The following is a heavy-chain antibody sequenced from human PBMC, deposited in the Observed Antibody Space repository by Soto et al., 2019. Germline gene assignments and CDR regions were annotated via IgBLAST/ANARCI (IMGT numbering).Heavy chain of an antibody. J-gene: IGHJ5*02. V-gene: IGHV4-30-4*01. D-gene: IGHD2-21*02. CDR3: AGDRTVVTPPGWFGP. Sequence: SETLSLTCTVSGGSISSGDYYWSWIRQPPGKGLEWIGYIYYSGSTYYNPSLKSRVTISVDTSKNQFSLKLSSVTAADTAVYYCAGDRTVVTPPGWFGPWGQGTRVTVSS. CDR1: GGSISSGDYY. CDR2: IYYSGST.